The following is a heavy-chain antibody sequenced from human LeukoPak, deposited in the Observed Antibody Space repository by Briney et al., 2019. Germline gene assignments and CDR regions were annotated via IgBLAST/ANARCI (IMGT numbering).Heavy chain of an antibody. D-gene: IGHD3-10*01. V-gene: IGHV3-7*01. J-gene: IGHJ4*02. CDR2: IKQDGSEK. CDR1: GFTFSSHW. Sequence: PGGSLRLSCAVSGFTFSSHWMSWVRQAPGKGLEWVANIKQDGSEKYYVDSVKGRFTISRDNAKKSLFLQMNSLRAEDTAVYHCARDAAYYYGSGSYWVDYWGQGTLVTVSS. CDR3: ARDAAYYYGSGSYWVDY.